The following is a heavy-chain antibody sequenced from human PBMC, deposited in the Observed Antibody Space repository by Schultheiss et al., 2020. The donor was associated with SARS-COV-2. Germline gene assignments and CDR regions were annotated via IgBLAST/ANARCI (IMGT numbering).Heavy chain of an antibody. Sequence: SQTLSLTCTVSGGSISSYYWSWIRQPPGKGLEWIGEINHSGSTNYNPSLKSRVTISVDTSKNQFSLQLSSVTAAETAVYYCAGGSGWSRFDYWGQGTLVTVSS. CDR1: GGSISSYY. CDR3: AGGSGWSRFDY. CDR2: INHSGST. V-gene: IGHV4-34*01. D-gene: IGHD6-13*01. J-gene: IGHJ4*02.